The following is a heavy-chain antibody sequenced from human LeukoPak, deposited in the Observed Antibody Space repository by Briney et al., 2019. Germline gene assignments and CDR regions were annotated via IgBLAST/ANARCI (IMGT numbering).Heavy chain of an antibody. J-gene: IGHJ4*02. CDR2: ISYDGSSN. D-gene: IGHD4-17*01. CDR3: ARATDTVTTGALGY. V-gene: IGHV3-30*03. Sequence: TGGSLRLSCAASGFTFSSYGMHWVRQAPGKGLEWVAFISYDGSSNHYVDSVKGRFTISRDNSKNTLYLQMNSLRTEDTAVYYCARATDTVTTGALGYWGQGTLVTVSS. CDR1: GFTFSSYG.